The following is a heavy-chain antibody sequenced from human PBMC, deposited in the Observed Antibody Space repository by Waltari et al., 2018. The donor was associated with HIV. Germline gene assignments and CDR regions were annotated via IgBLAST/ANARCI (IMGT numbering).Heavy chain of an antibody. V-gene: IGHV5-51*01. CDR1: GDTFVHYW. CDR2: IYPGDSDS. Sequence: DVQLAQFGAEVKKAGASLKIPCQGSGDTFVHYWYWWVRPRPGEGLEWRGSIYPGDSDSRYSPSFQGQVTMSADKSKKTIYLERNNLRPSDTAIYYCARVGGFGESGDSAFEKWGQGTMVTV. CDR3: ARVGGFGESGDSAFEK. D-gene: IGHD3-10*01. J-gene: IGHJ3*02.